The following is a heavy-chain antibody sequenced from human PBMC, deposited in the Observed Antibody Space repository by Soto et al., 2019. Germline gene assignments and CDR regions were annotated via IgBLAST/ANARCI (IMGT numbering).Heavy chain of an antibody. V-gene: IGHV3-33*01. J-gene: IGHJ4*02. CDR1: GFTFSSYG. CDR3: ARDWDCSGGSCSSNFDY. CDR2: IWYDGSNK. Sequence: GGSLRLSCAASGFTFSSYGMHWVRQAPGKGLEWVAVIWYDGSNKYYADSVKGRFTISRDNSKNTLYLQMNSLRAEDTAVYYCARDWDCSGGSCSSNFDYWGQGTLVTVSS. D-gene: IGHD2-15*01.